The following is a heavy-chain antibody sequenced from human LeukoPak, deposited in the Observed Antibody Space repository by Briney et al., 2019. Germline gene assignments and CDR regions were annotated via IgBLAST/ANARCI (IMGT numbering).Heavy chain of an antibody. CDR3: ARVDCSSTSCVGVSYYYMDV. J-gene: IGHJ6*03. D-gene: IGHD2-2*01. CDR1: GFTFSSYS. V-gene: IGHV3-21*01. CDR2: ISSSSSYI. Sequence: GGSLRLSCAASGFTFSSYSMNWVRQAPGKGLEWVSSISSSSSYIYYADSVKGRFTTSRDNAKNSLYLQMNSLRAEDTAVYYCARVDCSSTSCVGVSYYYMDVWGKGTTVTVSS.